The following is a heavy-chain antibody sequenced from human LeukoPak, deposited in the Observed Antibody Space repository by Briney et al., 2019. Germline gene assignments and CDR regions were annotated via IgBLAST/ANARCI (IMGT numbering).Heavy chain of an antibody. Sequence: PSQTLSLTCTVSGGSISSGSYYWSWIRQPAGKGLEWIGRIYHSGSTYYNPSLKSRVTISVDTSKNQFSLKLSSVTAADTAVYYCARVLAAAGTLDYWGQGTLVTVSS. CDR1: GGSISSGSYY. J-gene: IGHJ4*02. CDR2: IYHSGST. D-gene: IGHD6-13*01. V-gene: IGHV4-61*02. CDR3: ARVLAAAGTLDY.